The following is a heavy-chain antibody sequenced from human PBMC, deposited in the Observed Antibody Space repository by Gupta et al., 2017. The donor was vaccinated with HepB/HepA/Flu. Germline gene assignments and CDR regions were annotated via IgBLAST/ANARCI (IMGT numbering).Heavy chain of an antibody. Sequence: EVQLVQSGAEVKKPGESLKLSCKVSGYSFTSSWLGWVRQMPGKGLEWMGIIYIADSDTKYSPSFQGQVTISADKSINTAYLQWSRLKASDSAMYYCAKIASQNWYFDLWGRGTLVTVSS. CDR1: GYSFTSSW. CDR3: AKIASQNWYFDL. V-gene: IGHV5-51*01. D-gene: IGHD2-21*01. CDR2: IYIADSDT. J-gene: IGHJ2*01.